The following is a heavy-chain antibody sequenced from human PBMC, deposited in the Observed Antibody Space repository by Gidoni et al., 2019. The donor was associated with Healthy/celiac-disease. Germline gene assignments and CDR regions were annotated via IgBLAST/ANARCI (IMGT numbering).Heavy chain of an antibody. CDR3: ARDPNLRDCSGGSCYSYYYYGMDV. CDR1: GGSISSSIYY. J-gene: IGHJ6*02. Sequence: QLQLQESGPGLVKPSETLSLTCTVSGGSISSSIYYWGWLGPPPGKGLEWIGSIYYSGSTSYNPSLKSRVTISVDTSKNQFSLKLSSVTAADTAVYYCARDPNLRDCSGGSCYSYYYYGMDVWGQGTTVTVSS. D-gene: IGHD2-15*01. CDR2: IYYSGST. V-gene: IGHV4-39*07.